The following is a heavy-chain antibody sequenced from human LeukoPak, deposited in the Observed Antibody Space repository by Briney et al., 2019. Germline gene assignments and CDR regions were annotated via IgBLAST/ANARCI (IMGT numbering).Heavy chain of an antibody. CDR3: TRGVAISTSGWYDTFDY. CDR2: ISTGGSRI. CDR1: GFTFRDYA. V-gene: IGHV3-64*02. Sequence: GGSLRLSCAASGFTFRDYAMYWVRQAPGKGLEYASVISTGGSRIYYADSVKGRFTISRDNSKNTLYLQMGSLRAEDMAVYYCTRGVAISTSGWYDTFDYWGQGALVTVSS. J-gene: IGHJ4*02. D-gene: IGHD6-19*01.